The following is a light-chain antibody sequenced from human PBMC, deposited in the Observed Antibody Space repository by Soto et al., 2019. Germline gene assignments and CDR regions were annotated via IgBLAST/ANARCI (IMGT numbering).Light chain of an antibody. CDR1: QSVLYSSNNKNY. J-gene: IGKJ1*01. V-gene: IGKV4-1*01. CDR3: QQYYTTPWT. CDR2: WAS. Sequence: DIVMTQSPDSLAVSLGERATINCKSSQSVLYSSNNKNYLAWYQQKPGQPPKLLIYWASTRESGVPDRFSGSGYGTDFTLTISSLQAADVAVYYCQQYYTTPWTVGQGTKVEIK.